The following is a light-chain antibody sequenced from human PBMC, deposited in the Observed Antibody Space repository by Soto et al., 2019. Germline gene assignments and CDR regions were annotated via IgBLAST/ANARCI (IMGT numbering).Light chain of an antibody. CDR1: SSDIGFYNF. Sequence: LTQPASVSGSPGQSITLSCTGTSSDIGFYNFVSWYQHHPGKAPKLIIYEVSNRPSGASNRFSGSKSGNTASLTISGLQAEDEADYFCSSYTSTSTPYVFGTGTKVTVL. J-gene: IGLJ1*01. V-gene: IGLV2-14*01. CDR3: SSYTSTSTPYV. CDR2: EVS.